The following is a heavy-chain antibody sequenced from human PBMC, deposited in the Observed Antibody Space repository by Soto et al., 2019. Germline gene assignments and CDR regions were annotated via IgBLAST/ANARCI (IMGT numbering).Heavy chain of an antibody. Sequence: ASVKVSCKASGYTFTSYGISWVRQAPGQGLEWMGWISAYNGNTNYAQKLQGRVTMTTDTSTSTAYMELRSLRSDDTAVYYCARETTHSVYYYYGMDVWGQGTTVTVSS. CDR3: ARETTHSVYYYYGMDV. CDR1: GYTFTSYG. D-gene: IGHD4-17*01. CDR2: ISAYNGNT. V-gene: IGHV1-18*01. J-gene: IGHJ6*02.